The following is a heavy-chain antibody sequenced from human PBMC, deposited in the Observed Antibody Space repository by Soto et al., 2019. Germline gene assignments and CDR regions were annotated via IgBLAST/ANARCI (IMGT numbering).Heavy chain of an antibody. CDR2: ISPNSFV. V-gene: IGHV3-21*01. J-gene: IGHJ4*02. Sequence: WGSLRLSCVASGFTFSSYTMNWIRQAPGKGLEWVSSISPNSFVYEADSVKGRFTTSRDNTKNSLYLQMNSLRAGDTALYYCARDVEYYDILTGSYKEFDYWGQGTLVTVSS. CDR1: GFTFSSYT. CDR3: ARDVEYYDILTGSYKEFDY. D-gene: IGHD3-9*01.